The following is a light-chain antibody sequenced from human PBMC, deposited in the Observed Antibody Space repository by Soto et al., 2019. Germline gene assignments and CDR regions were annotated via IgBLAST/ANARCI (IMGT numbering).Light chain of an antibody. Sequence: QSVLTQPASVSGSPGQSITISCTGTSSDVGRYKYVSWYQQHPGKAPKLMIYDVSYRPSGVSNRFSGSKSGNTASLTISGLQAEDEADYYCSSYTTTTTLVFGGGTKLTVL. CDR2: DVS. CDR1: SSDVGRYKY. CDR3: SSYTTTTTLV. J-gene: IGLJ2*01. V-gene: IGLV2-14*03.